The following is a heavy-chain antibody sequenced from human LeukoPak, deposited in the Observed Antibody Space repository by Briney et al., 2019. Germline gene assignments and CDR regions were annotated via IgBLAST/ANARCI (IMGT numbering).Heavy chain of an antibody. CDR3: ARFSGWPPGYYGMDV. Sequence: PGGSLRLSCAASGFTFSSYSMNWVRQAPGKGLEWVSSISSSSSYIYYADSVKGRFTISRDNAKNSLYLQMNSLRAEDTAVYYCARFSGWPPGYYGMDVWGQGTTVTVSS. CDR2: ISSSSSYI. V-gene: IGHV3-21*01. D-gene: IGHD6-19*01. J-gene: IGHJ6*02. CDR1: GFTFSSYS.